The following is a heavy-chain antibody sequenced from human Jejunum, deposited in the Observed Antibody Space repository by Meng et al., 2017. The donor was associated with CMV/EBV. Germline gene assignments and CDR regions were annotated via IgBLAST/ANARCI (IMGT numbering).Heavy chain of an antibody. CDR3: ARDAPTTYKGGNFDY. CDR2: ITANAKIV. CDR1: GFPFITYE. D-gene: IGHD2/OR15-2a*01. Sequence: GFPFITYEMNLVRQAPGKGLEWVSFITANAKIVYYADSVKGRFTISRDNAKNSLYLQMSSLRAEDTAIYYCARDAPTTYKGGNFDYWGQGALVTVSS. V-gene: IGHV3-48*03. J-gene: IGHJ4*02.